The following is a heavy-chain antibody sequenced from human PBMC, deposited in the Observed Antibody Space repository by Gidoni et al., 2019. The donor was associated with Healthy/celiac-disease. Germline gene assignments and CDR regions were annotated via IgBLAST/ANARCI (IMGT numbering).Heavy chain of an antibody. CDR3: ARDFLGREGMEGATREDAFDI. CDR1: GGSISSGSYY. Sequence: QVQLQESGPGLVKPSPTLSLTCTVSGGSISSGSYYCSWLRQPAGKGLEWIGRIYPSGSTNYNPSLKSRVTISVDTSKNQFSLKLSSVTAADTAVYYCARDFLGREGMEGATREDAFDIWGQGTMVTVSS. J-gene: IGHJ3*02. CDR2: IYPSGST. D-gene: IGHD1-26*01. V-gene: IGHV4-61*02.